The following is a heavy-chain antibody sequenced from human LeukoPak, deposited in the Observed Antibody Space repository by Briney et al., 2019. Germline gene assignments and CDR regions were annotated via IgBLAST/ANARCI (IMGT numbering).Heavy chain of an antibody. V-gene: IGHV3-23*01. CDR2: ISGSGSST. Sequence: GGSLRLSCAASGFTFTSYAMNWVRQAPGKGLEWVSTISGSGSSTYYVDSVKGRFTISRDNSKNTLYLQMNSLRAEDTAVYYCAKGGTTAWTAVDYWGQGTLVTVSS. CDR3: AKGGTTAWTAVDY. CDR1: GFTFTSYA. J-gene: IGHJ4*02. D-gene: IGHD1-7*01.